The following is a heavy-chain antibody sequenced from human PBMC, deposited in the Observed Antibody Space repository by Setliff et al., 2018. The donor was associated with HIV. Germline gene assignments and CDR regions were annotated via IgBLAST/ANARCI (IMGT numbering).Heavy chain of an antibody. CDR3: ATYADRESNRFDP. D-gene: IGHD3-10*01. CDR1: GGSFSAYH. Sequence: PSETLSLTCAVYGGSFSAYHWSWIRQTPGKGLEWLGEINHSGSTAYNLALESRVSMSIDTSKNQFSLKLTSVTAADTAIYYCATYADRESNRFDPWGQGILVTVSS. CDR2: INHSGST. J-gene: IGHJ5*02. V-gene: IGHV4-34*01.